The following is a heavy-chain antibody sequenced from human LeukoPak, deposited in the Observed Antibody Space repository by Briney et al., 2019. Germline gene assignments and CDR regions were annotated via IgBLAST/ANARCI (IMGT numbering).Heavy chain of an antibody. V-gene: IGHV3-74*01. D-gene: IGHD1-20*01. J-gene: IGHJ4*02. Sequence: GGSLRLSCAASGFTFSNYTMHWVRQAPGKGLVWVSRIKSDGITITYADSVKGRFTISRDNAKNTLYLQMNSLRAEDTAVYYCLRDLNWSLDQWGQGTLVTVSS. CDR3: LRDLNWSLDQ. CDR2: IKSDGITI. CDR1: GFTFSNYT.